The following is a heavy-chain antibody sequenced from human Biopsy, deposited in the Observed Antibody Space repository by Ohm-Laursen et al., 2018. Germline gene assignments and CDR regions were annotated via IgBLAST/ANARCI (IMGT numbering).Heavy chain of an antibody. D-gene: IGHD2-15*01. CDR2: ISGGGTI. J-gene: IGHJ6*02. Sequence: SLRLSCAASGFSFSDYHMRWIRQAPGRGLEWVSYISGGGTIYYGDSMKGRVTISRDNAKNSLYLQMHSLRAEDTAVYYCARDTRLSPYSMDVWGQGTKVTVSS. CDR3: ARDTRLSPYSMDV. V-gene: IGHV3-11*01. CDR1: GFSFSDYH.